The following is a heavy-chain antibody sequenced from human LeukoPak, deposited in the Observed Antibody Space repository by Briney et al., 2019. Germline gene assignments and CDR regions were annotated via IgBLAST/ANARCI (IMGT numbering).Heavy chain of an antibody. V-gene: IGHV3-64D*06. J-gene: IGHJ5*02. CDR3: VKEGYSSGWYHGGFDP. Sequence: GGSLRLSCSASGFTFSSYAMHWVRQAPGKGLECVSAISSNGGSTYYADSVKGRFTISRDNSKNTLYLQMSSLRAEDTAVYYCVKEGYSSGWYHGGFDPWGQGTLVTVSS. CDR1: GFTFSSYA. D-gene: IGHD6-19*01. CDR2: ISSNGGST.